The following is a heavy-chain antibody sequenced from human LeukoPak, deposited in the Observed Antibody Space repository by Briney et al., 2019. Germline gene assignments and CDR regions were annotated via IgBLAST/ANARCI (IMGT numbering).Heavy chain of an antibody. Sequence: GASVKVSCKASGGTFSSYAISWVRQAPGQGLEWMGRIIPILGIANYAQKFQGRVTITADKSTSTAYMELSSLRSEDTAVYYCARGARNYDILTGYYYYYMDVWGKGTTVTVSS. J-gene: IGHJ6*03. CDR1: GGTFSSYA. V-gene: IGHV1-69*04. D-gene: IGHD3-9*01. CDR3: ARGARNYDILTGYYYYYMDV. CDR2: IIPILGIA.